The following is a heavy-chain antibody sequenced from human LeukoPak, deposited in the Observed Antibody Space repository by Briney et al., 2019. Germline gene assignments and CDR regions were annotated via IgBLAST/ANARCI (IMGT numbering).Heavy chain of an antibody. CDR2: VGIAADT. D-gene: IGHD2-15*01. J-gene: IGHJ4*02. Sequence: GGSLRLSCAASGFTFSDHAMHWVRQAPGKGLEWVSAVGIAADTFYPGSVKGRFTISRENAKNSLYLQMNSLRAEDTAVYYCAKQLGYCSDGSCYFPYWGQGTLVTVSS. CDR3: AKQLGYCSDGSCYFPY. CDR1: GFTFSDHA. V-gene: IGHV3-13*01.